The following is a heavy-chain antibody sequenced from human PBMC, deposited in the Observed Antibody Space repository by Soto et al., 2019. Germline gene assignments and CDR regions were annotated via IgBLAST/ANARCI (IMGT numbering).Heavy chain of an antibody. V-gene: IGHV1-69*13. CDR1: GGTFSSYA. Sequence: SVKVSCKASGGTFSSYAISWVRQAPGQGLEWMGGIIPIFGTANYAQKFQGRVTITADESTSTAYMELSSLRSEDTAVYYCARITYDSSGYYYNYFDYWGQGTLVTVSS. CDR3: ARITYDSSGYYYNYFDY. J-gene: IGHJ4*02. CDR2: IIPIFGTA. D-gene: IGHD3-22*01.